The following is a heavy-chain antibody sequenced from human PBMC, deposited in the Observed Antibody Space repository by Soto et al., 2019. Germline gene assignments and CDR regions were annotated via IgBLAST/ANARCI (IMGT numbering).Heavy chain of an antibody. CDR2: FSDGGSNT. J-gene: IGHJ4*02. CDR3: AILYSNSWYTGYYFDY. D-gene: IGHD6-13*01. CDR1: GLSFSSYA. Sequence: RLTCAASGLSFSSYAMSWVRQAPGKGLEWVSAFSDGGSNTYYTDSVKGRFTISRDNFKNTLFLQMNSLRAEDTAVYYCAILYSNSWYTGYYFDYWGQGTLVTVSS. V-gene: IGHV3-23*01.